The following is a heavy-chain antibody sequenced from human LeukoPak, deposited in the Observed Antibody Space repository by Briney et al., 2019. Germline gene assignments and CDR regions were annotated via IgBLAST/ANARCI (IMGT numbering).Heavy chain of an antibody. Sequence: GASVKVSCKASGGTFSSYAISWVRQAPGQGLEWMGGIIPIFGTANYAQKFQGRVTITADESTSTAYMELSSLRSEDTAVYYCARTDDCSSTGCSGEPSFDYWGQETLVTVSS. V-gene: IGHV1-69*13. CDR1: GGTFSSYA. CDR2: IIPIFGTA. J-gene: IGHJ4*02. CDR3: ARTDDCSSTGCSGEPSFDY. D-gene: IGHD2-2*01.